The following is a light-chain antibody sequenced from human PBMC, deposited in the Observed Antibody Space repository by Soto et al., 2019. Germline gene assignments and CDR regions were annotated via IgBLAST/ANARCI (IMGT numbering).Light chain of an antibody. V-gene: IGKV1-5*03. CDR1: QTISSG. CDR3: QQSYSTITWT. J-gene: IGKJ1*01. Sequence: DSRMTQSPATLSGSVGDRVTIPCRASQTISSGLAWYQQKPGKAPKLLIYKASTLKSGVPSRFSGSGSGTEFTLTISSLQPDDFATYYCQQSYSTITWTFGQGTKVDI. CDR2: KAS.